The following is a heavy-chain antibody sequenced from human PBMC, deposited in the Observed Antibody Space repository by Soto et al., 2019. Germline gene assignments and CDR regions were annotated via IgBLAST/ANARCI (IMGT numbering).Heavy chain of an antibody. CDR2: IIPIFGTA. V-gene: IGHV1-69*01. CDR3: AREAGGYCSGGSCYRLRYFDL. CDR1: GGTFSSYA. J-gene: IGHJ2*01. D-gene: IGHD2-15*01. Sequence: QVQLVQSGAEVKKPGSSVKVSCKASGGTFSSYAISWVRQAPGQGLEWMGGIIPIFGTANYAQKFQGRVTITADESTRTAYMELSSLRSEDTAVYYCAREAGGYCSGGSCYRLRYFDLWGRGTLVTVSS.